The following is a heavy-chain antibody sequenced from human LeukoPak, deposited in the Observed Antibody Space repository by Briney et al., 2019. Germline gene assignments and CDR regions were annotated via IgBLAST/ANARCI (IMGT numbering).Heavy chain of an antibody. CDR3: ARGRRAVAGPYYFDY. D-gene: IGHD6-19*01. V-gene: IGHV4-34*01. Sequence: SETLSLTCAVYGGSFSGYYWSWIRQPPGKGLEWIGEINHSGSTNYNPSLKSRVTISVDTSKNQFSLKLSSVTAADTAVYYCARGRRAVAGPYYFDYWGQGTLVTVSS. J-gene: IGHJ4*02. CDR2: INHSGST. CDR1: GGSFSGYY.